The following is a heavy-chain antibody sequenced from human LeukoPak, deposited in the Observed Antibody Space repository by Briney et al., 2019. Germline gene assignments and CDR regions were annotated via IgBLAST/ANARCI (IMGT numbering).Heavy chain of an antibody. CDR3: AREMRDYDFWSGYLDY. V-gene: IGHV1-18*01. J-gene: IGHJ4*02. Sequence: GASVKVSCKASGYTFTSYGISWVRQAPGQGLEWMGWISAYNGNTNYAQKLQGRVTMTTDTSTNTAYMELRSLRSDDTAVYYCAREMRDYDFWSGYLDYWGQGTLVTVSS. D-gene: IGHD3-3*01. CDR2: ISAYNGNT. CDR1: GYTFTSYG.